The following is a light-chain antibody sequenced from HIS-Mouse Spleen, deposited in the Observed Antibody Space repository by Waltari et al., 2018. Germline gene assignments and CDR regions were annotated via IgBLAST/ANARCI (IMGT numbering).Light chain of an antibody. Sequence: QSALTQPASVSGSPGQSITISCPGTSSDGGGYNYVSWYQQHPGKAPKLMIYDVSNRPSGVSNRFSGSKSGNTASLTISGLQAEDEADYYCSSYTSSIVVFGGGTKLTVL. J-gene: IGLJ2*01. CDR2: DVS. V-gene: IGLV2-14*03. CDR3: SSYTSSIVV. CDR1: SSDGGGYNY.